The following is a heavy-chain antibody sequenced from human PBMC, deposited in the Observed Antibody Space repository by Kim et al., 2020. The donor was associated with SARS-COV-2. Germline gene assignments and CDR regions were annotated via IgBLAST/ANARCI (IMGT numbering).Heavy chain of an antibody. J-gene: IGHJ6*02. Sequence: RFTISRDNSKNTLYLQMNSLRAEDTAVYYCAKSGIAARPDRHYYYGMDVWGQGTTVTVSS. D-gene: IGHD6-6*01. CDR3: AKSGIAARPDRHYYYGMDV. V-gene: IGHV3-23*01.